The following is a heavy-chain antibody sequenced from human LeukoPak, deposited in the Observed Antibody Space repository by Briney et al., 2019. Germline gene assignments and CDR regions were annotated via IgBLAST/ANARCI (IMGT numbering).Heavy chain of an antibody. V-gene: IGHV1-24*01. D-gene: IGHD3-10*01. CDR3: ATGYYYGSGSYPYNWFDP. J-gene: IGHJ5*02. CDR2: FDTEDGET. CDR1: GYTLTELS. Sequence: ASVKVSCKVSGYTLTELSMHWVRQAPGKGLEWMGGFDTEDGETIYAQKFQGRVTMTEDTSTDTAYMELSSLRSEDTAVYYCATGYYYGSGSYPYNWFDPWGQGTLVTVSS.